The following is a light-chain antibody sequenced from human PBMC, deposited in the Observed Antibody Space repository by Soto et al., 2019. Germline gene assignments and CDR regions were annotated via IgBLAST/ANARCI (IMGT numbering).Light chain of an antibody. J-gene: IGKJ1*01. CDR1: QSVGSN. CDR3: QQCNNWRT. V-gene: IGKV3-15*01. Sequence: EIVMTQSPATLSVSPGERATLSCRTSQSVGSNLAWYQQKPGQAPRLLIYSASTRATGIPARFSGSGSGTEFTLTISSLQSEDFAVYYCQQCNNWRTFGQGTKVDIK. CDR2: SAS.